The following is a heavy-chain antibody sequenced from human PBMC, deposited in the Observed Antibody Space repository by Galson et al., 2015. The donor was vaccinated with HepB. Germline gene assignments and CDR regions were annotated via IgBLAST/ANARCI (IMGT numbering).Heavy chain of an antibody. J-gene: IGHJ4*02. Sequence: SLRLSCAASGFTFSSYAMSWVRQAPGKGLEWVSAISGSGGSTYYADSVKGRFTISRDNSKNTLYLQMNSLRAEDTAVYYCAKVSSSSWYGDYFDYWGQGTLVTVSS. D-gene: IGHD6-13*01. CDR1: GFTFSSYA. CDR2: ISGSGGST. CDR3: AKVSSSSWYGDYFDY. V-gene: IGHV3-23*01.